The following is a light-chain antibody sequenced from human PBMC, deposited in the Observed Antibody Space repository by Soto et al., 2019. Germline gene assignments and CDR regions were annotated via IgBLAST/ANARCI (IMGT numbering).Light chain of an antibody. CDR2: DVS. V-gene: IGLV2-14*01. CDR3: SSYTSQSTVV. Sequence: QSALTQPASVSGSPGQSIAISCTGISSDVGGYNYVSWYQQPPGKAPKLIIYDVSDRPSGVSNRFSGSKSGNTASLTISGLQADDEADYYCSSYTSQSTVVFGGGTKLTVL. J-gene: IGLJ3*02. CDR1: SSDVGGYNY.